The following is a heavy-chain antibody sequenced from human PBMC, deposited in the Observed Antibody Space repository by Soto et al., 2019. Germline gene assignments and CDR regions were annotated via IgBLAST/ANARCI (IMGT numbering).Heavy chain of an antibody. CDR1: GFTFSSYA. V-gene: IGHV3-23*01. Sequence: PGGSLRLSCAASGFTFSSYAMSWVRQAPGKGLEWVSAISGSGGSTYYADSVKGRFTISRDNSKNTLYLQMNSLRAEDTAVYYCAKVGDIVLMVYAPYFYMDVWGKGTTVTVSS. CDR2: ISGSGGST. J-gene: IGHJ6*03. D-gene: IGHD2-8*01. CDR3: AKVGDIVLMVYAPYFYMDV.